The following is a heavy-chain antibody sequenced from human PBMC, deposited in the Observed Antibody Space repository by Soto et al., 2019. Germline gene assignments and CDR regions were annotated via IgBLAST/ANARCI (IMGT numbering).Heavy chain of an antibody. CDR3: ARAAEPWGESHSYGMGV. Sequence: QVQLVQSGAEVKKPGSSVKVSCKASGGTFSSYTISWVRQAPGQGLEWMGRIIPILGIANYAQKFQGRVTCTADKPASRAYMETSSLRSEDTAVYYCARAAEPWGESHSYGMGVWGQGTTVTVS. CDR2: IIPILGIA. D-gene: IGHD2-21*01. J-gene: IGHJ6*02. V-gene: IGHV1-69*02. CDR1: GGTFSSYT.